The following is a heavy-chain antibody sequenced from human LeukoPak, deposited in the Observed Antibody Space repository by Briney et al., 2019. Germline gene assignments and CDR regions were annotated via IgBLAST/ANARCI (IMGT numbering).Heavy chain of an antibody. J-gene: IGHJ4*02. D-gene: IGHD3-22*01. CDR1: GGSTRSYN. CDR3: GRGLHDSSGYYWTGSFDN. CDR2: IDNRGST. Sequence: PSETLSLTSSVPGGSTRSYNWSWIRQPPRKGLRWIGYIDNRGSTNYNPSLKSRGRMSVDTSKNQSSLTLSSMAAADTAVYYCGRGLHDSSGYYWTGSFDNWGQRALVTVSS. V-gene: IGHV4-59*01.